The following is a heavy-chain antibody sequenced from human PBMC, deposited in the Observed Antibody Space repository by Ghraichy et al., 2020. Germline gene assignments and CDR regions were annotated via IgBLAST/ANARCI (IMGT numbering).Heavy chain of an antibody. CDR2: IIPIFGTA. CDR3: AREGRSSERGHDACDI. J-gene: IGHJ3*02. CDR1: GGTFSSYA. D-gene: IGHD6-6*01. V-gene: IGHV1-69*13. Sequence: SVKVSCKASGGTFSSYAISWVRQAPGQGLEWMGGIIPIFGTANYAQQFQGIVTITADESPSTAYMELRSLRSEDTAVYYVAREGRSSERGHDACDIWGKGTMVTVSS.